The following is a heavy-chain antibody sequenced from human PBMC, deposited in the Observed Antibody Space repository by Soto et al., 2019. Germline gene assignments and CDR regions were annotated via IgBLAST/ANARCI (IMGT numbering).Heavy chain of an antibody. CDR2: FDPEDGET. CDR3: ATERYCSGGSCLNNWFDP. D-gene: IGHD2-15*01. Sequence: ASVKVSCKVSGYTLTELSMHWVRQAPGKGLEWMGGFDPEDGETIYAQKFQGRVTMTEDTSTDTAYMELSSLRSEDTAVYYCATERYCSGGSCLNNWFDPWGQGTLVTVSS. J-gene: IGHJ5*02. V-gene: IGHV1-24*01. CDR1: GYTLTELS.